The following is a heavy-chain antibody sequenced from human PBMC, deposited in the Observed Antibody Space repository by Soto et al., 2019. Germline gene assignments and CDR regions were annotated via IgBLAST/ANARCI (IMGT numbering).Heavy chain of an antibody. CDR3: GRAAAGTT. V-gene: IGHV3-48*01. CDR1: GFTFSSYS. D-gene: IGHD6-13*01. Sequence: PGGFLRLSCAASGFTFSSYSMNWVRQAPGKGLEWVSYISSSSSTIYYADSVKGRFTISRDNAKNSLYLQMNSLRAEDTAVYYCGRAAAGTTWGQGTLVTVSS. J-gene: IGHJ5*02. CDR2: ISSSSSTI.